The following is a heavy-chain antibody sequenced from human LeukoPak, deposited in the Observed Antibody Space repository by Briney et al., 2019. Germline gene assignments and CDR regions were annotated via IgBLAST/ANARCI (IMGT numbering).Heavy chain of an antibody. V-gene: IGHV1-69*04. CDR2: IIPILGIA. Sequence: ASVKVSCKASGGTFSSYAISWVRQAPGQGLEWMGRIIPILGIANYAQKFQGRVTITADKSTSTAYMELSSLRSEDTAVYYCARGGDSSGYSFDYWGQGTLVTVSS. J-gene: IGHJ4*02. CDR3: ARGGDSSGYSFDY. D-gene: IGHD3-22*01. CDR1: GGTFSSYA.